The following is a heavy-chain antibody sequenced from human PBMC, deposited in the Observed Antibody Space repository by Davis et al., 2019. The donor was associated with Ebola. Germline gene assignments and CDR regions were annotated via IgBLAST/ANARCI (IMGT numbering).Heavy chain of an antibody. V-gene: IGHV6-1*01. J-gene: IGHJ4*02. CDR3: ARGWLRSKFDY. CDR2: TYYNSKWYN. D-gene: IGHD5-12*01. CDR1: GNSVSRNSAG. Sequence: HSQTLSLTCAFSGNSVSRNSAGWNWIRQSPSRGLEWLGRTYYNSKWYNDSAVSVKSRITINADTSKNQLSLQVNSVTPEDTAVYYCARGWLRSKFDYWGRGTLVTVSS.